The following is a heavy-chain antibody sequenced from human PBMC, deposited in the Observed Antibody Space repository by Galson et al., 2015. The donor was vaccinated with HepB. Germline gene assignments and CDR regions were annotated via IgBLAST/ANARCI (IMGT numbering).Heavy chain of an antibody. CDR3: AKDGKIAAAGYYFDY. J-gene: IGHJ4*02. CDR1: GFTLRSYA. Sequence: SLRLSCAASGFTLRSYAMHWVRQAPGKGLEWVAVISTDGGDKKYADSVKGRFTISRDNSKNTLYLQMNSLRAEDTAVFYCAKDGKIAAAGYYFDYWGQGTLVTVSS. D-gene: IGHD6-13*01. V-gene: IGHV3-30*18. CDR2: ISTDGGDK.